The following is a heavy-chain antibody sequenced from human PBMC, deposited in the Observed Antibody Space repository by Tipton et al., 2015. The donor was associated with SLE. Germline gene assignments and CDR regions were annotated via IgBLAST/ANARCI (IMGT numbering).Heavy chain of an antibody. V-gene: IGHV4-34*01. J-gene: IGHJ3*02. CDR3: ARALWVDKDIAEVPPAIRVRAFDI. Sequence: TLSLTCAVNGGSLSGYAWSWIRQPPGKGLEWIGEINHSGFTNYRPSLESRVTMSADRSRNQLSLNLNPVTAADTAVYYCARALWVDKDIAEVPPAIRVRAFDIWGQGTMVTVSS. D-gene: IGHD2-2*01. CDR2: INHSGFT. CDR1: GGSLSGYA.